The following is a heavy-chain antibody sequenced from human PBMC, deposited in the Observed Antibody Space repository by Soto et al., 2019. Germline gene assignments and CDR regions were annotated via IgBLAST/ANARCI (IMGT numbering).Heavy chain of an antibody. D-gene: IGHD3-10*01. CDR2: INHSGST. J-gene: IGHJ4*02. CDR3: ARGRKYYYGSGSYRANYLDY. V-gene: IGHV4-34*01. Sequence: KPXETLSLTCAVYGGSFSGYYWSWIRQPPGKGLEWIGEINHSGSTNYNPSLKSRVTISVDTSKNQFSLKLSSVTAADTAVYYCARGRKYYYGSGSYRANYLDYWGQGTLVTVSS. CDR1: GGSFSGYY.